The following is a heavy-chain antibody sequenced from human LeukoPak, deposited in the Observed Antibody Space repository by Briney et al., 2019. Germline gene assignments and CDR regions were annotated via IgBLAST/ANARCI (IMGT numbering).Heavy chain of an antibody. Sequence: PSETLSLAFAVYGGSFSGYYCSWIRQPPGKGLGWIGSIYYSGSTYSNPSLKSRLTLSVDTSNNQFSLKLSSVTAADTAVYYCARFPGKSSPWGEGTLVTVSS. CDR2: IYYSGST. J-gene: IGHJ5*02. V-gene: IGHV4-34*01. CDR1: GGSFSGYY. CDR3: ARFPGKSSP.